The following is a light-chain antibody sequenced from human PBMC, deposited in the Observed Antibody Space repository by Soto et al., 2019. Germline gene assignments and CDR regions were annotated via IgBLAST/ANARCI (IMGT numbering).Light chain of an antibody. CDR1: SSNIGGNS. V-gene: IGLV1-51*01. J-gene: IGLJ1*01. Sequence: QSVLTQLPSVSAAPGQKVTISCSGSSSNIGGNSVSLYQQLPGTAPKLLIYDDNKRPSGIPDRFPGSKSGTSATLGITGFQTGYEAEYYCGPWDRRLSAYVLGTGTKVTV. CDR2: DDN. CDR3: GPWDRRLSAYV.